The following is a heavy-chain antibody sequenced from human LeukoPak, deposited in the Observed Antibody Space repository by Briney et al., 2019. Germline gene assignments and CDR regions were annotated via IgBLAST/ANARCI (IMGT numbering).Heavy chain of an antibody. CDR1: GASISSTSYY. V-gene: IGHV4-39*07. J-gene: IGHJ6*03. D-gene: IGHD5-18*01. CDR2: IYYNGST. Sequence: PSETLSLTCSVSGASISSTSYYWGWVRQPPGTGLQWIANIYYNGSTYYNPSLKSRVSISVDTSKKQFSLNLRSVTAADTAVYYCARVLRMISMVTGYYFYMDVWGKGTTVAVSS. CDR3: ARVLRMISMVTGYYFYMDV.